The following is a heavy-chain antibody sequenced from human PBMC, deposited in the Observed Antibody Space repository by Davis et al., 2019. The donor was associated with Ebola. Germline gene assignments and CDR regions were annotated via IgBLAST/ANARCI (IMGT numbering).Heavy chain of an antibody. J-gene: IGHJ4*02. CDR3: AKPAGSLEWLLTYYFDY. V-gene: IGHV3-64*04. Sequence: GGSLRLSCSASGFTFSNYAMHWVRQAPGKGLEYVSAISSNGGSTYYADSVKGRFAISRDDAKKSVYLEMNSLRDEDTAVYYCAKPAGSLEWLLTYYFDYWGQGTLVTVSS. CDR1: GFTFSNYA. D-gene: IGHD3-3*01. CDR2: ISSNGGST.